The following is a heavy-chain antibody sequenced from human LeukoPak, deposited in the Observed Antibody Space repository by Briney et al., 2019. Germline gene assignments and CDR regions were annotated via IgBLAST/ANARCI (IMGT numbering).Heavy chain of an antibody. V-gene: IGHV3-9*01. Sequence: GGSLRLSCAASGFTFDDYAMHWVRQAPGKGLEWVSGISWNSGSIGYADSVKGRFTISRDNAKNSLYLQMNSLRAEDTALYYCAKDIGATIIQSYAFDIWGQGTMVTVSS. J-gene: IGHJ3*02. CDR3: AKDIGATIIQSYAFDI. CDR2: ISWNSGSI. CDR1: GFTFDDYA. D-gene: IGHD1-26*01.